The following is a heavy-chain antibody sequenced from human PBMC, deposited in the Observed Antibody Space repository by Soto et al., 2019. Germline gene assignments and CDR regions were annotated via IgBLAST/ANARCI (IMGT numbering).Heavy chain of an antibody. CDR1: GGSISSYY. V-gene: IGHV4-59*01. Sequence: QVQLQESGPGLVKPSETLSLTCTVSGGSISSYYWSWIRQPPGKGLEWIGYIYYRGSTNYNPSLKXRXTXPVDTSKNQFSLKLSSVTAADTGMYYCARFNWYFDLWGRGTLVTVSS. CDR3: ARFNWYFDL. CDR2: IYYRGST. J-gene: IGHJ2*01.